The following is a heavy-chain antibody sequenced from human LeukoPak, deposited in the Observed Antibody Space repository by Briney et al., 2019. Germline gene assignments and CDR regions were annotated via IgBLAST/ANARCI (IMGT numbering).Heavy chain of an antibody. D-gene: IGHD6-19*01. CDR3: AKVPYIIAVAGADAFDI. CDR1: GFTFSSYA. V-gene: IGHV3-23*01. CDR2: ISGSGGST. J-gene: IGHJ3*02. Sequence: GGSLRLSCAASGFTFSSYAMSWVRQAPGKGLEWVSAISGSGGSTYYADSVKGRFTISRDNSKNTLYLQMNSLIAEDTAVYYCAKVPYIIAVAGADAFDIWGQGTMVTVSS.